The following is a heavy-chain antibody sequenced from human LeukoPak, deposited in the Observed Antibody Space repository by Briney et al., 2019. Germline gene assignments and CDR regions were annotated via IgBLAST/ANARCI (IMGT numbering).Heavy chain of an antibody. D-gene: IGHD2-2*01. V-gene: IGHV1-8*03. CDR1: GYTFTSYD. CDR3: ARSVQYQLLDFDY. J-gene: IGHJ4*02. Sequence: ASVKVSCKASGYTFTSYDINWVRQATGQGLEWMGWMNPNSGNTGYAQKFQGRVTITRNTSISTAYMELSSLRSEDTAVYYCARSVQYQLLDFDYWGQGTLVIVSS. CDR2: MNPNSGNT.